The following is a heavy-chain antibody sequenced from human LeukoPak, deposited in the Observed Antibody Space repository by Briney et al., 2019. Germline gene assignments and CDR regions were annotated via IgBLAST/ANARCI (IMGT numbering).Heavy chain of an antibody. CDR2: IYPGDSDT. CDR1: GYSFTSYW. Sequence: GESLKISCKGSGYSFTSYWIGWVRQVPGKGLEWVGIIYPGDSDTRYSPSFQGQVTISADKSISTAYLQWSSLKASDTARYYCARADCSGGSCFSDYWGQGTLVTVSS. V-gene: IGHV5-51*01. D-gene: IGHD2-15*01. CDR3: ARADCSGGSCFSDY. J-gene: IGHJ4*02.